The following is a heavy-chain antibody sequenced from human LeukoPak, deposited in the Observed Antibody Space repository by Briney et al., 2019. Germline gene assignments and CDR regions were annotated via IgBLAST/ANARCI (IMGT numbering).Heavy chain of an antibody. CDR1: GFTFSNYD. J-gene: IGHJ4*02. CDR2: MSSSDDGR. V-gene: IGHV3-23*01. Sequence: PGGSLRLSCAASGFTFSNYDMHWVRQATGKGLEWVSAMSSSDDGRYYAASVRGRFTISRDTSRSTLYLQMNSLRAEDAAVYYCAKAPVTSCRGAFCYPFDYWGQGTLVTVSS. D-gene: IGHD2-15*01. CDR3: AKAPVTSCRGAFCYPFDY.